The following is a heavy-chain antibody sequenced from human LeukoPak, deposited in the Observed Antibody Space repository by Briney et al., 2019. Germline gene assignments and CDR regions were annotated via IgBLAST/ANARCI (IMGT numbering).Heavy chain of an antibody. J-gene: IGHJ5*02. D-gene: IGHD3-9*01. CDR1: GGTSSSYA. V-gene: IGHV1-69*13. Sequence: ASVKVSCKASGGTSSSYAISWVRQAPGQGLEWMGGIIPIFGTANYAQKFQGRVTITADESTSTAYMELSSLRSEDTAVYYCARVLRYFDSPSNWFDPWGQGTLVTVSS. CDR3: ARVLRYFDSPSNWFDP. CDR2: IIPIFGTA.